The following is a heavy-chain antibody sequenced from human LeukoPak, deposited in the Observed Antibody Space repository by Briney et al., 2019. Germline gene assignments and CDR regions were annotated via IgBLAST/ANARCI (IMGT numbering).Heavy chain of an antibody. V-gene: IGHV4-4*02. CDR3: ARDYGDYVGYYFDY. CDR1: GGSISSSNW. D-gene: IGHD4-17*01. Sequence: SETLSLTCAVSGGSISSSNWWSWVRQPPGKGLEWIGEIYHSGSTNYNPSLKGRVTISVDKSKNQFSLKLSSVTAADTAVYYCARDYGDYVGYYFDYWGQGTLVTVSS. CDR2: IYHSGST. J-gene: IGHJ4*02.